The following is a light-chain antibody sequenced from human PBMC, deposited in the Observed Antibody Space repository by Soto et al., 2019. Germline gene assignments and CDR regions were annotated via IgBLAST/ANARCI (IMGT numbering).Light chain of an antibody. CDR3: LQSYSTPRT. CDR2: AAS. J-gene: IGKJ1*01. Sequence: DIQMTQSPSSLSASVGDSVTITCRASQSISSYLNWYQQKPGKAPKLLIYAASSLHSGVPSRFSGSGSGTDFTLTISSQQPEDFATYYCLQSYSTPRTFGQGPEVEIK. CDR1: QSISSY. V-gene: IGKV1-39*01.